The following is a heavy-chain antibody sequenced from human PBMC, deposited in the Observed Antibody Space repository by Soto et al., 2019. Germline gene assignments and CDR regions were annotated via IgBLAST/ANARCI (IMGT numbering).Heavy chain of an antibody. CDR2: ISHDGDNQ. CDR3: ARRIPVSGPYGAFDL. J-gene: IGHJ3*01. V-gene: IGHV3-30*03. Sequence: QVQLVESGGGVVQPGRSLRVSCVASGFTFSNFAMYWVRQAPGKGLEWVALISHDGDNQYYADSLKGRFTVSRDNSKSTLYLQRTSPRPDDTAIYYCARRIPVSGPYGAFDLWGQGTMVTVSS. CDR1: GFTFSNFA. D-gene: IGHD2-2*02.